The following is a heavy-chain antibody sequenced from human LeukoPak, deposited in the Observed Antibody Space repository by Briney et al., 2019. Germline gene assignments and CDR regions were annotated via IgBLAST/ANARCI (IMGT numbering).Heavy chain of an antibody. CDR1: GFTFNG. J-gene: IGHJ6*02. D-gene: IGHD2-2*01. CDR2: IKQDGSEK. V-gene: IGHV3-7*05. CDR3: ARVVAADWGMDV. Sequence: PGGSLRLSCAASGFTFNGINWVGQAPGQGLEGGANIKQDGSEKDYVNSVKGRFTISRDNANNSLYLQMNSVRAEDTSVYYCARVVAADWGMDVWGQGTTVTVSS.